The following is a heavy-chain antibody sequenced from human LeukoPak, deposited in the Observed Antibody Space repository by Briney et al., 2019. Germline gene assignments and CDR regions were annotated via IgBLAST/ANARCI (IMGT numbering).Heavy chain of an antibody. D-gene: IGHD2-21*02. Sequence: GGSLRLSCAASGFTFDDYGLSWIRQGPGKGLEWVSHIDSSGTIYYADSVKGRATISRDNAKNPLYLQMNSLRAEDTAVYYCARPAYCGGNCYYFPDYWGQGTLVTVSS. J-gene: IGHJ4*02. CDR2: IDSSGTI. CDR3: ARPAYCGGNCYYFPDY. V-gene: IGHV3-11*04. CDR1: GFTFDDYG.